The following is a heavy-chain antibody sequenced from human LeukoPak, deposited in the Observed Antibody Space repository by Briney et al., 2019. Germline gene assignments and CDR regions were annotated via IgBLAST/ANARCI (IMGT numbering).Heavy chain of an antibody. D-gene: IGHD4-23*01. CDR2: FDVIDAKT. CDR3: ATDRDTVVTPPRRAFDI. CDR1: GSSLTELS. Sequence: ASVKVSCTVSGSSLTELSLYWVRQAPGKGLEWMGGFDVIDAKTFYAQKFQGRVTMTEDTSTDTAYMELSSLRSEDTAVYYCATDRDTVVTPPRRAFDIWGQGTMVTVSS. V-gene: IGHV1-24*01. J-gene: IGHJ3*02.